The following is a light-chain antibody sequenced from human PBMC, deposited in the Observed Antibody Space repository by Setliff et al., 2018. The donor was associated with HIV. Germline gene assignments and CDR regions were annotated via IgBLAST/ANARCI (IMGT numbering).Light chain of an antibody. Sequence: QSALTQPPSASGSPGQSVTISCTGTSNDVGGHNFVSWYQQHPGKAPKVMIYEVSKRPSGVPDRFSGSKSGNTASLTVSGLQAEDEADYYCSSYVAGNSLIFGSGTKVT. CDR1: SNDVGGHNF. CDR3: SSYVAGNSLI. J-gene: IGLJ1*01. CDR2: EVS. V-gene: IGLV2-8*01.